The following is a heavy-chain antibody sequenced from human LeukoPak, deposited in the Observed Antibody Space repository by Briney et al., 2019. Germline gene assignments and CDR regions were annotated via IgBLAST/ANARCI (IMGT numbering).Heavy chain of an antibody. J-gene: IGHJ6*03. CDR1: GGSISSYY. D-gene: IGHD3-10*01. V-gene: IGHV4-34*01. Sequence: SETLSLTCTVSGGSISSYYWSWVRQPPGKGLEWIGEINHSGSTNYNPSLKSRVTISVDTPKNQFSLKLSSVTAADTAVYYCARRATMVRGVIIRGYMDVWGKGTTVTVSS. CDR3: ARRATMVRGVIIRGYMDV. CDR2: INHSGST.